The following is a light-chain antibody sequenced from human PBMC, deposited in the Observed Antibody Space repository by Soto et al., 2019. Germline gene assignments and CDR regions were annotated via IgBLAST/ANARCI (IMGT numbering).Light chain of an antibody. CDR1: QSVSSY. CDR3: QQRSNWPIT. CDR2: DAS. J-gene: IGKJ5*01. V-gene: IGKV3-11*01. Sequence: ESVLTQSPATLSLSPGERSTLSCMAIQSVSSYLAWYQQKPGQAPRLLIYDASNRATGIPARFSGSGSGTDFTLTISSLEPEDFELYYCQQRSNWPITFGQGTRLEIK.